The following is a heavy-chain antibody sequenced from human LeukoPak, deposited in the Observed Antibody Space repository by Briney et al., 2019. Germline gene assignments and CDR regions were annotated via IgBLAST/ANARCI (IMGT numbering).Heavy chain of an antibody. CDR1: GYTFTGYY. J-gene: IGHJ5*02. V-gene: IGHV1-46*01. CDR2: INPSGGST. D-gene: IGHD2-2*01. Sequence: ASVKVSCKASGYTFTGYYMHWVRQAPGQGLEWMGIINPSGGSTSYAQKFQGRVTMTRGTSTSTVYMELSSLRSEDTAVYYCARDTDPLVVVPAARPRQGGLDPWGQGTLVTVSS. CDR3: ARDTDPLVVVPAARPRQGGLDP.